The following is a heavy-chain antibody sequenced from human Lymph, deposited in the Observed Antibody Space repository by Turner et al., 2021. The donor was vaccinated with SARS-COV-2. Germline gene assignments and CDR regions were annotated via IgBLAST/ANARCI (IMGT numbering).Heavy chain of an antibody. CDR2: ITFTSSYI. D-gene: IGHD2-21*02. Sequence: EVQLVESGGGLVKPGGSLRPSCAASGLTFSSYSMNWLRQAPVKGLEWVSSITFTSSYIYYADSVKGLFTISRDNAKNSLYLQMNSLRAEDTAVYYCARGPPDFPYYFDYWGQGTLVTVSS. CDR3: ARGPPDFPYYFDY. CDR1: GLTFSSYS. V-gene: IGHV3-21*01. J-gene: IGHJ4*02.